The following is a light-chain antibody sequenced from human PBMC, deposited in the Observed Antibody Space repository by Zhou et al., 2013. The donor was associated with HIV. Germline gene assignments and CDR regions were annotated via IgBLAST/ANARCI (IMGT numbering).Light chain of an antibody. CDR1: QSLLHSNGYNY. J-gene: IGKJ4*01. CDR3: MQALQTLLT. V-gene: IGKV2-28*01. Sequence: DIVMTQSPLSLPVTPGEPASISCRSSQSLLHSNGYNYLDWYLQKPGQSPQLLIYLGSNRASGVPDRFSGSGSGTDFTLKISRVEAEDVGVYYCMQALQTLLTFGGGTKVE. CDR2: LGS.